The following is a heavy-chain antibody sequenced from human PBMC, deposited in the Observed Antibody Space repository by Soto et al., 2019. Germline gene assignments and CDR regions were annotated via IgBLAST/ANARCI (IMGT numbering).Heavy chain of an antibody. D-gene: IGHD2-8*01. Sequence: QVQLVESGGGVVQPGRSLRLSCAASGFTFSSYGMHWVRQAPGKGLEWVAVIWYDGSNKYYADSVKGRFTISRDNSKNTLYLQMNSLRAEDTAVYYCARVYCTNGVCYNYYYYGMDVWGQGTTVTVSS. V-gene: IGHV3-33*01. CDR2: IWYDGSNK. J-gene: IGHJ6*02. CDR1: GFTFSSYG. CDR3: ARVYCTNGVCYNYYYYGMDV.